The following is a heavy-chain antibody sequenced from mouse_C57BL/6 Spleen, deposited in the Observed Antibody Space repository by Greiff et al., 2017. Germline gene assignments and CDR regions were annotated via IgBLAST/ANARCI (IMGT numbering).Heavy chain of an antibody. Sequence: EVQLVESGGGLVKPGGSLKLSCAASGFTFSDYGMHWVRQAPEQGLEWVAYISRSSSTIYYADTVKGRFTIARDNANNTRFLQMTSLTSEDTAVYCCARDVSSLYAMEDWGPGTSVTVST. D-gene: IGHD1-1*01. V-gene: IGHV5-17*01. CDR1: GFTFSDYG. CDR3: ARDVSSLYAMED. J-gene: IGHJ4*01. CDR2: ISRSSSTI.